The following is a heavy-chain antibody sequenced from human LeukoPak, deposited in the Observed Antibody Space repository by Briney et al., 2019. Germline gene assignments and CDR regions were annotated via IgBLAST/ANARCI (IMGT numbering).Heavy chain of an antibody. CDR1: GFTFSDYY. CDR2: ISGSGGST. D-gene: IGHD6-6*01. J-gene: IGHJ5*02. CDR3: AKASGIHQQAPIAARPRGDWFDP. V-gene: IGHV3-23*01. Sequence: GGSLRLSCAASGFTFSDYYMSWIRQAPGKGLEWVSAISGSGGSTYYADSVKGRFTISRDNSKNTLYLQMNSLRAEDTAVYYCAKASGIHQQAPIAARPRGDWFDPWGQGTLVTVSS.